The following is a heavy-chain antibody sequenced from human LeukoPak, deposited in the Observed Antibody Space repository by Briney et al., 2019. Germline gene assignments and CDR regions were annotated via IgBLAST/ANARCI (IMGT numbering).Heavy chain of an antibody. CDR3: ARDRATGYSSSWNNYYYYYYMDV. Sequence: PGGSLRLSCAASGFTFSSYAMSWVRQAPGKGLEWVSSISSSSSYIYYADSVKGRFTISRDNAKNLLYLQMNSLRAEDTAVYYCARDRATGYSSSWNNYYYYYYMDVWGKGTTVTVSS. D-gene: IGHD6-13*01. CDR2: ISSSSSYI. J-gene: IGHJ6*03. V-gene: IGHV3-21*01. CDR1: GFTFSSYA.